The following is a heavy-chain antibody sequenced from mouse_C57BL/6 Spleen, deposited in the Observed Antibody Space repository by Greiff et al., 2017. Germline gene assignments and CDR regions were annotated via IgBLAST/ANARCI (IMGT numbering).Heavy chain of an antibody. V-gene: IGHV2-2*01. J-gene: IGHJ4*01. Sequence: VKVVESGPGLVQPSQSLSITCTVSGFSLTSYGVHWVRQSPGKGLEWLGVIWSGGSTDYNAAFISRLSISKDNSTSQVFFKMNSLQADDTAIYYCARNRGYAMDYWGQGTSVTVSS. CDR1: GFSLTSYG. CDR2: IWSGGST. CDR3: ARNRGYAMDY.